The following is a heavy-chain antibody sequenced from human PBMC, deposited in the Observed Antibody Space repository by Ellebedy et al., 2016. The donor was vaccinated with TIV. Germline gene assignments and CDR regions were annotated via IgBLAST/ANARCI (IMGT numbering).Heavy chain of an antibody. V-gene: IGHV3-7*01. J-gene: IGHJ3*02. Sequence: GGSLRLSCAASGFSFRSYWMTWVRQAPGKGLEWVANINQDATKTFYVDSVEGRFTISRDNSKNSLFLQMNSLGVEDTAVYYCVTDGSYGDYLSPAHASVMWGQGTLVSVSS. CDR1: GFSFRSYW. CDR3: VTDGSYGDYLSPAHASVM. CDR2: INQDATKT. D-gene: IGHD4-17*01.